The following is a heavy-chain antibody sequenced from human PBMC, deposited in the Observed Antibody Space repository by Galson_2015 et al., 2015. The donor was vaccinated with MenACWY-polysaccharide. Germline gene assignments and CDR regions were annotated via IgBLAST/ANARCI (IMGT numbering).Heavy chain of an antibody. D-gene: IGHD6-6*01. V-gene: IGHV1-3*01. CDR1: GYTFTSYA. CDR3: ARVGIAARTFDY. J-gene: IGHJ4*02. Sequence: VKVSCKASGYTFTSYAMHWVRQAPGQRLEWMGWINAGNGNTKYSQKFQGRVTITRDTSASTAYMELSSLRSEDTAVYYCARVGIAARTFDYWGQGTLVTVSS. CDR2: INAGNGNT.